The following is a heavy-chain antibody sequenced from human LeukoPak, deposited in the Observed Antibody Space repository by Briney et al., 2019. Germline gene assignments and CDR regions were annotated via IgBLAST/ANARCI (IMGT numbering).Heavy chain of an antibody. CDR3: ARAPYYYDSSGYYYFDY. J-gene: IGHJ4*02. CDR2: INHSGST. CDR1: GGSFSGYY. Sequence: PSETLSLTCAVYGGSFSGYYWSWIRQPPGKGLEWIGEINHSGSTNYNPSLKSRVTISVDMSKNQFSLKLSSVTAADTAVYSCARAPYYYDSSGYYYFDYWGQRSLVTVSS. V-gene: IGHV4-34*01. D-gene: IGHD3-22*01.